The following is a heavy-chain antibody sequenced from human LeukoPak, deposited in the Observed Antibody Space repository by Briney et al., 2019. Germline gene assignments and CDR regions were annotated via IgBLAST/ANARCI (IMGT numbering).Heavy chain of an antibody. V-gene: IGHV3-73*01. J-gene: IGHJ4*02. CDR3: TRHAKGYSYGFG. CDR1: GFTFSGSA. CDR2: IRSKANSYAT. D-gene: IGHD5-18*01. Sequence: GGSLGLSCAASGFTFSGSAMHWVRQASGKGLKWVGRIRSKANSYATAYAASVKGRFTISRDDSKNTAYLQMNSLKTEDTAVYYCTRHAKGYSYGFGWGQGTLVTVSS.